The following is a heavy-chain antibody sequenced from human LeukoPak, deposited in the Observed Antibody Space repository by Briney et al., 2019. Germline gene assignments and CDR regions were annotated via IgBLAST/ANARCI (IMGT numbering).Heavy chain of an antibody. CDR3: AREPHLGAPRYMDV. Sequence: SVKVSCKASGGTFSSYAISWVRQAPGQGLEWVGGIIPIFGTANYAQKFQGRVTITTDESTSTAYMELSSLRSEDTAVYYCAREPHLGAPRYMDVWGKGTTVTVSS. D-gene: IGHD3-10*01. V-gene: IGHV1-69*05. J-gene: IGHJ6*03. CDR2: IIPIFGTA. CDR1: GGTFSSYA.